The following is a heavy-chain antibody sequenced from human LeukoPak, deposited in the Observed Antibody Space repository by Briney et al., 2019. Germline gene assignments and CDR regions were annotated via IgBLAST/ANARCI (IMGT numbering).Heavy chain of an antibody. CDR2: ISGSGGST. J-gene: IGHJ4*02. CDR1: GFTFTSYA. CDR3: ARRCYDSSGFDY. Sequence: GGSLRLSCAASGFTFTSYAMSWVRQAPGKGLEWLSAISGSGGSTYYADSVKGRFTISRDNSKKTLYLRMNSLRAEDTAVYYCARRCYDSSGFDYWGQGTLVTVSS. V-gene: IGHV3-23*01. D-gene: IGHD3-22*01.